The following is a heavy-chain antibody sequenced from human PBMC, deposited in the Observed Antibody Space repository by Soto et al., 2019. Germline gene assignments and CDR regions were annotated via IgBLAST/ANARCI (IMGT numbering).Heavy chain of an antibody. CDR1: GFTFSRYS. D-gene: IGHD1-26*01. Sequence: GGSLRLSCAASGFTFSRYSISWVRQAPGKGLECVSSISGTGGDTFYADSVKGRFTISRDNSKNTLYLQMSSLRADDTALYYCAKDSALPYSGSYFDYWGQGALVTVSS. V-gene: IGHV3-23*01. J-gene: IGHJ4*02. CDR3: AKDSALPYSGSYFDY. CDR2: ISGTGGDT.